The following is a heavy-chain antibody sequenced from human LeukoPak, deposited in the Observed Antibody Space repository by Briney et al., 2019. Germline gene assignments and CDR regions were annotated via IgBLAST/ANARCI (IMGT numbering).Heavy chain of an antibody. V-gene: IGHV3-66*02. D-gene: IGHD3-16*01. CDR3: AGRRVLDASFDY. Sequence: GGSLRLSCAASGFTLSNNYMSWVRQAPGKGLEWVSVIYSGDNTYYLESVKGRFTISRDNSKNTLFLQMNRLRAEDTAVYYCAGRRVLDASFDYWGQGTLVTVSS. CDR1: GFTLSNNY. J-gene: IGHJ4*02. CDR2: IYSGDNT.